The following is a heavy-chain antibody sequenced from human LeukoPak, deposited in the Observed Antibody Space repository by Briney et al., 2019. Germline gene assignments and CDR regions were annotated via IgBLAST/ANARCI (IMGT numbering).Heavy chain of an antibody. V-gene: IGHV3-7*03. J-gene: IGHJ4*02. CDR2: IKQDGSEK. CDR3: AREGYSSSGYPEDY. Sequence: GGSLRLSCAASGFTFSSYGMHWVRQAPGKGLEWVANIKQDGSEKYYLDSVKGRFTISRDNAKNSLYLQMNSLRAEDTAVYYCAREGYSSSGYPEDYWGQGTLVTVSS. CDR1: GFTFSSYG. D-gene: IGHD2-15*01.